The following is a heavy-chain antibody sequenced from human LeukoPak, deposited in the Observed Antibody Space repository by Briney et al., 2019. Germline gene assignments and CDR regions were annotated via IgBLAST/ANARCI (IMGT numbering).Heavy chain of an antibody. CDR2: IYRSGST. CDR3: ARGDGYKSSFDY. CDR1: GGSISSGGYS. Sequence: SETLSLTCTVSGGSISSGGYSWSWIRQPPGKGLEWIGYIYRSGSTYYNPSLKSRVTISVDRSKNQFSLKLSSVTAADTAVYYCARGDGYKSSFDYWGQGTLVTVSS. D-gene: IGHD5-24*01. V-gene: IGHV4-30-2*01. J-gene: IGHJ4*02.